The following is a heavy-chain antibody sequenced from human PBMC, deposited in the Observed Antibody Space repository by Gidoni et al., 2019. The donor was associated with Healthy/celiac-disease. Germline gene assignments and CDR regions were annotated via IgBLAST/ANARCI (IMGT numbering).Heavy chain of an antibody. CDR1: GFTFSSYA. CDR2: ISYDGSNK. J-gene: IGHJ4*02. Sequence: QVQLVESGGGVVQPGRSLRRSCEASGFTFSSYAMHWVRQAPGKGLEWVAVISYDGSNKYYADSVKGRFTISRDNSKNTLYLQMNSLRAEDTAVYYCARALGYCSGGSCRTPFDYWGQGTLVTVSS. D-gene: IGHD2-15*01. CDR3: ARALGYCSGGSCRTPFDY. V-gene: IGHV3-30-3*01.